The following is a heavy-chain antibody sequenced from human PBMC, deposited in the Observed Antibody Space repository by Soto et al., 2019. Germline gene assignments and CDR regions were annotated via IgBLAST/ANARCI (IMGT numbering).Heavy chain of an antibody. CDR1: GFALSNYW. D-gene: IGHD6-19*01. CDR2: IQSDGSST. Sequence: EVQLVESGGGSVQPGGFLRLSCAASGFALSNYWMHWVRQAPGKGLVWVSRIQSDGSSTNYADSVKGRFTISRDNAKNTLYLQMDSLRVDDTAVYYCAREKAVAGTTFDYWGQGTLVTVSS. J-gene: IGHJ4*02. V-gene: IGHV3-74*01. CDR3: AREKAVAGTTFDY.